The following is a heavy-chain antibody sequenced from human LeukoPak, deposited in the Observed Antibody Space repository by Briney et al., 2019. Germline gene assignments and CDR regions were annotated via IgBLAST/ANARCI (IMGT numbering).Heavy chain of an antibody. V-gene: IGHV1-69*06. CDR3: ARDRYWELPFAFDI. Sequence: ASVKVSCKASGGTFSSYAISWVRQAPGQGLEWMGGIIPIFGTANYAQKFQGRVTITADKSTSTAYMELSSLRSEDTAVYYCARDRYWELPFAFDIWGQGTMVTVSS. CDR2: IIPIFGTA. CDR1: GGTFSSYA. J-gene: IGHJ3*02. D-gene: IGHD1-26*01.